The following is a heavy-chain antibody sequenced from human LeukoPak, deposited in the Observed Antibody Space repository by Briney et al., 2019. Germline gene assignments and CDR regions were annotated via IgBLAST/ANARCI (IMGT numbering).Heavy chain of an antibody. CDR1: GFIFSQFW. D-gene: IGHD2-15*01. CDR2: INGDGSST. V-gene: IGHV3-74*01. J-gene: IGHJ3*02. Sequence: GGSLRLSCAGSGFIFSQFWMQWVRQVPGKGLVWVSRINGDGSSTNYADSVKGRFTISRDNAKNTLYLQMNSLRAEDTAVYYCALYCSGGSCYSMGGAFDIWGQGTVVTVSS. CDR3: ALYCSGGSCYSMGGAFDI.